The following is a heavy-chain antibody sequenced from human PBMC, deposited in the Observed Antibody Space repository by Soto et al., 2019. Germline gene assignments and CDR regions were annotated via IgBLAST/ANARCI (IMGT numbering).Heavy chain of an antibody. CDR2: IYYSGST. CDR3: ARTDYGDSRGYYYYMDV. D-gene: IGHD4-17*01. J-gene: IGHJ6*03. CDR1: GGSISSYY. V-gene: IGHV4-59*08. Sequence: SETLSLTCTVSGGSISSYYGSWIRQPPGKGLEWIGYIYYSGSTNYNPSLKSRVTISVDTSKNQFSLKLSSVSAADTAVYYCARTDYGDSRGYYYYMDVWGKGTTVTVSS.